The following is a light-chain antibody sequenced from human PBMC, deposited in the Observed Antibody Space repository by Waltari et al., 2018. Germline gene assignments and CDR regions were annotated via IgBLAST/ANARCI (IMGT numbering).Light chain of an antibody. Sequence: EIVLTQSPGTLSLYPGERATLSCRDSQSFSNTYLAWYQQKPGQAPRLLIYDASSRATDIPHRFSGSGSGTEFTLTISALQPDDFATYHCQQYNTYYPTFGQGTKLEIK. J-gene: IGKJ1*01. V-gene: IGKV3-20*01. CDR2: DAS. CDR1: QSFSNTY. CDR3: QQYNTYYPT.